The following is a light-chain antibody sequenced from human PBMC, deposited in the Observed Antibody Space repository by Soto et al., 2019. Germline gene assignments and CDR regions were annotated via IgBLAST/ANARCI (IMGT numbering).Light chain of an antibody. CDR2: EVR. V-gene: IGLV2-14*01. CDR3: SSYTTSSTLGV. J-gene: IGLJ1*01. Sequence: QSALTQPASVSGSPGQSITISCTGTSGDIGAYNYVSGYQQHPGKPPKLIIYEVRNRPSGVSHRFSGSKSGNTASLTISGLQAEDEADYYCSSYTTSSTLGVFGTGTKLTVL. CDR1: SGDIGAYNY.